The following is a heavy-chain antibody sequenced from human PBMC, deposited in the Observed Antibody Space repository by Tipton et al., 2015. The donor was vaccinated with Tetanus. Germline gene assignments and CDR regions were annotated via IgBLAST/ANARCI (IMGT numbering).Heavy chain of an antibody. Sequence: TLSLTCNVTGALLTTGGYSWGWIRQPPGQGLEWIGYIYQTGSTYFNPSLRSRLTMSFKMSKNQFSLKLTSVTAADTAVYYCARRSYCSSSSCYDAFDIWGQGTMVTVSS. CDR3: ARRSYCSSSSCYDAFDI. V-gene: IGHV4-30-2*01. CDR2: IYQTGST. CDR1: GALLTTGGYS. J-gene: IGHJ3*02. D-gene: IGHD2-2*01.